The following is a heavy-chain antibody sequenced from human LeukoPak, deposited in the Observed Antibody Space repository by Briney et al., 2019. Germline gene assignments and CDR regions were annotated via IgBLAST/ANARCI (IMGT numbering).Heavy chain of an antibody. D-gene: IGHD4-17*01. V-gene: IGHV3-23*01. CDR3: AREGPGDAIDY. J-gene: IGHJ4*02. CDR1: GFTFSSYT. CDR2: VSGSGGNI. Sequence: PGGSLRLSCAAFGFTFSSYTVSWVRQAPGKGLEWVSGVSGSGGNIHYADSVKGRFTISRDNSKNTLYLQMNSLRAEDTAVYYCAREGPGDAIDYWGQGALVSVSS.